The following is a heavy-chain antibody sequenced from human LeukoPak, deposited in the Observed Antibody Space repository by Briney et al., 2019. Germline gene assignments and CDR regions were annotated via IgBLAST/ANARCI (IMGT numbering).Heavy chain of an antibody. D-gene: IGHD3-10*01. Sequence: ASVKVSCKASGGTFSSYAISWVRQAPGQGLEWMGGIIPIFGTANYAQKFQGRVTITADESTSTAYMELSSLRSEDTAVYYCARHQRVDYYGSGSSFDYWGQGTLVTDSS. V-gene: IGHV1-69*13. CDR2: IIPIFGTA. CDR3: ARHQRVDYYGSGSSFDY. CDR1: GGTFSSYA. J-gene: IGHJ4*02.